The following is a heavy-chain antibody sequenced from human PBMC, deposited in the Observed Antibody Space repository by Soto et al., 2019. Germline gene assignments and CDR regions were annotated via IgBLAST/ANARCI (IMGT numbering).Heavy chain of an antibody. D-gene: IGHD3-10*01. V-gene: IGHV4-59*12. CDR1: GVSINDYY. J-gene: IGHJ4*02. Sequence: PSETLSLTCTVSGVSINDYYWSWIRQSPGKGLEWIGYVYHSGSTNYNPSLKSRVTMSLDTSKSQLSLKLSSVTAADTAVYYCARGEYYFDYWGQGTLVTVSS. CDR3: ARGEYYFDY. CDR2: VYHSGST.